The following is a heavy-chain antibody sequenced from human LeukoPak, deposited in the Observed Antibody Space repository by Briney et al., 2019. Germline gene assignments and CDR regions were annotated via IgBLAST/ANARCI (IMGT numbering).Heavy chain of an antibody. CDR2: ISYSGGT. Sequence: PSETLSLTCTVSGGSISGYYWSWIRQPPGKGLEWIGFISYSGGTNYNPSLKSRVTISVDASKAQFSLILNSMSAADTARYCYSGHGWSYAFDYWGEGTLVTVSS. J-gene: IGHJ4*02. D-gene: IGHD1-26*01. CDR1: GGSISGYY. CDR3: SGHGWSYAFDY. V-gene: IGHV4-59*08.